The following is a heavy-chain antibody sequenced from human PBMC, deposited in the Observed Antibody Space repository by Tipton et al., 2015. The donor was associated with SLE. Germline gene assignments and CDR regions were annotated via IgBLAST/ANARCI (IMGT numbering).Heavy chain of an antibody. Sequence: TLSLTCTVSGGSISSGGYYWSWIRQHPGKGLEWIGYIYYSGSTNYNPSLKSRVTISVDTSKTQFSLKLSSVTAADTAVYYCASDASGWPDYWGQGTLVTVSS. CDR1: GGSISSGGYY. J-gene: IGHJ4*02. V-gene: IGHV4-61*08. CDR3: ASDASGWPDY. CDR2: IYYSGST. D-gene: IGHD6-19*01.